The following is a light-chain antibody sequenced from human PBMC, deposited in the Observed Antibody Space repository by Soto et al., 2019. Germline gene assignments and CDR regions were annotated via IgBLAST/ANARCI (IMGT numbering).Light chain of an antibody. CDR1: SSDVGGYDY. V-gene: IGLV2-14*01. Sequence: QSALTQPASVSGSPGQSITISCTGTSSDVGGYDYVSWYQHPPGKAPKLIIYEVTNRPSGVSYRFSGSKSGNTASLTISGLQAEDEADYYFTSYTRSSPLFVFGAGTKLTVL. J-gene: IGLJ1*01. CDR3: TSYTRSSPLFV. CDR2: EVT.